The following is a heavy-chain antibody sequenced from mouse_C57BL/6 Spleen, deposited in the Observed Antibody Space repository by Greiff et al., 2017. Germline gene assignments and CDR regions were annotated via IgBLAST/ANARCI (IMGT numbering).Heavy chain of an antibody. Sequence: VQLQQSGPELVKPWASVKISCKASGYAFSSSWMNWVKQRPGKGLEWIGRIYPGDGDTNYNGKFKGKATLTADKSSSTAYMQLSSLTSEDSAVYFCATNWDSYFDVWGTGTTVTVSS. CDR2: IYPGDGDT. V-gene: IGHV1-82*01. CDR1: GYAFSSSW. CDR3: ATNWDSYFDV. D-gene: IGHD4-1*01. J-gene: IGHJ1*03.